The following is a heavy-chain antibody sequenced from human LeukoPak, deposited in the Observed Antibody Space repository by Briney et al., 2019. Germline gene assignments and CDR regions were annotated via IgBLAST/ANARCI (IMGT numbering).Heavy chain of an antibody. D-gene: IGHD2-2*01. Sequence: GGSLRLSCAASGFTFSSYEMNWVRQAPGKGLEWVSYISSSGSTIYYADSVKGRFTISRDNSKNTLYLQMNSLRAEDTAVYYCARDVCSSTSCYHAHDYWGQGTLVTVSS. CDR2: ISSSGSTI. CDR3: ARDVCSSTSCYHAHDY. V-gene: IGHV3-48*03. J-gene: IGHJ4*02. CDR1: GFTFSSYE.